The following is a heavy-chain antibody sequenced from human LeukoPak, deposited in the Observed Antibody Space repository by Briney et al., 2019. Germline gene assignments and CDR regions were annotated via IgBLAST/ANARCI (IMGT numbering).Heavy chain of an antibody. D-gene: IGHD5-18*01. CDR2: IYYSGST. J-gene: IGHJ4*02. Sequence: PSETLSLTCTVSGGSISSYYWSWIRQPPGKGLEWIGYIYYSGSTNYNPSLKSRVTISVDTSKNQFSLKLSSVTAADTAVYYCAGGYSYATSAFDYWGQGTLVTVSS. CDR3: AGGYSYATSAFDY. CDR1: GGSISSYY. V-gene: IGHV4-59*12.